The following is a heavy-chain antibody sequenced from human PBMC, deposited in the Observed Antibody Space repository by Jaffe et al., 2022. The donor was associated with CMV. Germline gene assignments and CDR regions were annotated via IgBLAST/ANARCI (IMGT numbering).Heavy chain of an antibody. Sequence: EVQVVESGGGLVQPGGSLRISCVASGFTFDDYAMHWVRQAPGKGLEWVSSVSWDADSIGYADSVEGRFTSSRDNVKNSLYLTMNSLTTADTALYYCVRGGRVTSDHLEYWGQGIPVTVSS. CDR2: VSWDADSI. V-gene: IGHV3-9*01. CDR1: GFTFDDYA. J-gene: IGHJ4*02. D-gene: IGHD2-21*02. CDR3: VRGGRVTSDHLEY.